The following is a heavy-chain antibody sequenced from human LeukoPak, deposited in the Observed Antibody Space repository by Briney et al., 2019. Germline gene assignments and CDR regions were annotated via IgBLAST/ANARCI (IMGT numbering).Heavy chain of an antibody. CDR2: INPSGGST. CDR3: ARMDTDGYYDFWSGYYSPFDY. D-gene: IGHD3-3*01. CDR1: GYTFTSYY. Sequence: ASVKVSCKASGYTFTSYYMHWVRQAPGQGLVWMGIINPSGGSTSYAQKFQGRVTMTRDTSTSTVYMELSSLRSEDTAVYYCARMDTDGYYDFWSGYYSPFDYWGQGTLVTVSS. V-gene: IGHV1-46*01. J-gene: IGHJ4*02.